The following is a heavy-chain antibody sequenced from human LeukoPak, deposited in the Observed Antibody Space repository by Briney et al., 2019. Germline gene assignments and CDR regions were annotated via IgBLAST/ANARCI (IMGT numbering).Heavy chain of an antibody. CDR1: GGTFSSYA. D-gene: IGHD5-18*01. J-gene: IGHJ4*02. CDR2: IIPILGIA. Sequence: SVKVSCKASGGTFSSYAISWVRQAPGQGLEWMGRIIPILGIANYAQKFQGRVTITADKSTSTAYMELSSLRSEDTAVYYCARSGYSYGPVDYWGQGTLVTVSS. CDR3: ARSGYSYGPVDY. V-gene: IGHV1-69*04.